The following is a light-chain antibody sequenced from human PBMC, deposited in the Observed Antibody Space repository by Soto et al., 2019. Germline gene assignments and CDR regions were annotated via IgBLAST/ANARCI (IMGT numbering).Light chain of an antibody. V-gene: IGKV3-20*01. CDR3: QQYGSSRSYT. J-gene: IGKJ2*01. CDR2: GAS. CDR1: QSISSVY. Sequence: VLTQSPGTLSLSPGERATLSCRASQSISSVYLAWYQQKPGQAPRLLIYGASTRATGIPDRFSGSGSGTDFTLTISRLEPEDFAVNYCQQYGSSRSYTFGQGTNVELK.